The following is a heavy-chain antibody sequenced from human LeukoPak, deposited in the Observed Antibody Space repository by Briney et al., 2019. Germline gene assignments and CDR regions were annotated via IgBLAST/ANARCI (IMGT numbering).Heavy chain of an antibody. Sequence: GGSLRLSCAASGFTFSDYSMNWVRQAPGKGLEWVSMIRSRSNYIFYADSVKGRFTISRGNAKTSLYLQMNSLRVEDTAVYYCARGFGVVTPDRLYYFDYWGQGTLVTVSS. CDR1: GFTFSDYS. CDR2: IRSRSNYI. CDR3: ARGFGVVTPDRLYYFDY. V-gene: IGHV3-21*01. D-gene: IGHD3-3*01. J-gene: IGHJ4*02.